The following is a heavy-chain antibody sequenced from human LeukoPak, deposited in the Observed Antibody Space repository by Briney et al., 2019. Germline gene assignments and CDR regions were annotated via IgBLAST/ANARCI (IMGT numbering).Heavy chain of an antibody. D-gene: IGHD2-21*02. CDR1: GFTFDDYA. J-gene: IGHJ3*02. Sequence: GGSLRLSCAASGFTFDDYAMHWVRQAPGKGLEWVSGISWNSGSIGYADSVKGRFTVSRDNAKNSLYLQMNSLRAEDMALYYCAKAMTFSQDAFDIWGQGTMVTVSS. V-gene: IGHV3-9*03. CDR3: AKAMTFSQDAFDI. CDR2: ISWNSGSI.